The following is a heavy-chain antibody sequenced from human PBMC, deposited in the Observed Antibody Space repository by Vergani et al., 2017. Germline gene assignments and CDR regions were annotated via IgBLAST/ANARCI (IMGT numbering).Heavy chain of an antibody. Sequence: QVQLHESGPGLVKPSQTLSLTCTVSGGSITSGSFYWSWIRHPAGKGLECIGRIHSSGTTNYNPSLKSLVTLSVDTSKNQLSLRMTSVTAADTAVYYCARDSWTSELRGVYWFDTWGQGTLVSVSS. CDR1: GGSITSGSFY. CDR2: IHSSGTT. D-gene: IGHD3-10*01. J-gene: IGHJ5*02. V-gene: IGHV4-61*02. CDR3: ARDSWTSELRGVYWFDT.